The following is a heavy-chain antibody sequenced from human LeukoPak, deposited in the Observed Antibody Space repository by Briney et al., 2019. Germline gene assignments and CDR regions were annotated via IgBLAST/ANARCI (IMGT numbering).Heavy chain of an antibody. CDR3: ARDKDYYDSTAYTPFDS. Sequence: GGSLRLSCEASGFAFNTYTMNWVRQAPGKGLEWVSTISDTTSFIYYADSVKGRFTISRDNAKNSLYLEMNSLRAEDTAVYFCARDKDYYDSTAYTPFDSWGQGTLSPSPQ. D-gene: IGHD3-22*01. CDR2: ISDTTSFI. CDR1: GFAFNTYT. V-gene: IGHV3-21*01. J-gene: IGHJ4*02.